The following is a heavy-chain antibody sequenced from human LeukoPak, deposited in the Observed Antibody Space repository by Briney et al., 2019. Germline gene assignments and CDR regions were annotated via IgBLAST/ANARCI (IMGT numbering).Heavy chain of an antibody. CDR2: ISWNSGSI. J-gene: IGHJ4*02. D-gene: IGHD1-26*01. CDR1: GFTFDDYA. Sequence: GGSLRLSCAASGFTFDDYAMHWVRRAPGKGLEWVSGISWNSGSIGYADSVKGRFTISTDNAKNSLYLQMNSLRAEDTALYYCAKGRGSYPSFDYWGQGTLVTVSS. CDR3: AKGRGSYPSFDY. V-gene: IGHV3-9*01.